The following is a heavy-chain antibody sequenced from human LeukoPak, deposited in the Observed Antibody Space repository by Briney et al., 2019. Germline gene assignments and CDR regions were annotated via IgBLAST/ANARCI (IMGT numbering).Heavy chain of an antibody. CDR1: GFTLSSYA. J-gene: IGHJ4*02. V-gene: IGHV3-23*01. CDR2: ISDSSNT. D-gene: IGHD2-21*01. CDR3: AKAPVTACRGAYCYPFDY. Sequence: GGSLRLSCAASGFTLSSYAMSWVRQAPGKGLEWVPAISDSSNTYHADSVKGRFTISRDSSKNTLFLQMNRLRPEDAAVYYCAKAPVTACRGAYCYPFDYWGQGTLVTVSS.